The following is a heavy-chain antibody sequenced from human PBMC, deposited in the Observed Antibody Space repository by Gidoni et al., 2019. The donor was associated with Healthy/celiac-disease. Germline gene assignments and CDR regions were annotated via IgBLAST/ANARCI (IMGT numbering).Heavy chain of an antibody. CDR3: ARDPWVVVPPGNGMDV. CDR1: GFTFSSYA. Sequence: QVQLVESGGGVVQPGRSLRLSCAAPGFTFSSYAMHWVRQAPGKGLEWVAVISYDGSNKYYADSVKGRFTISRDNSKNTLYLQMNSLRAEDTAVYYCARDPWVVVPPGNGMDVWGQGTTVTVSS. D-gene: IGHD2-21*01. J-gene: IGHJ6*02. V-gene: IGHV3-30*04. CDR2: ISYDGSNK.